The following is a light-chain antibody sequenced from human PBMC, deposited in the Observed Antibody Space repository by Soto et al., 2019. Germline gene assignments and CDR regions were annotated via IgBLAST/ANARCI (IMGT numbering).Light chain of an antibody. CDR1: SSDVGSYNR. J-gene: IGLJ1*01. V-gene: IGLV2-18*02. CDR3: SSSTSSSTYV. CDR2: EVS. Sequence: QSVLTQPPSVSGSPGQSVAISCTGTSSDVGSYNRVSWYQQPPGTAPKVMIYEVSNRPSGVPDRFSGSKSGNTASLTISGLQAEDEADYYSSSSTSSSTYVFGTGTKVTV.